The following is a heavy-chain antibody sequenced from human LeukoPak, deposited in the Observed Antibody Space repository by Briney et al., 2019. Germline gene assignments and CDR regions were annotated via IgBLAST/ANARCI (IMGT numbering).Heavy chain of an antibody. J-gene: IGHJ6*03. CDR1: GGSISSGGYY. V-gene: IGHV4-30-2*01. CDR3: ARERVGSSLGTYYYYMDV. Sequence: SETLSLTCTVSGGSISSGGYYWSWIRQPPGKGLEWIGYIYHSGSTYYNPSLKSRVTISVDTSKNQFSLKLSSVTAADTAVYYCARERVGSSLGTYYYYMDVWGKGTTVTVSS. CDR2: IYHSGST. D-gene: IGHD6-13*01.